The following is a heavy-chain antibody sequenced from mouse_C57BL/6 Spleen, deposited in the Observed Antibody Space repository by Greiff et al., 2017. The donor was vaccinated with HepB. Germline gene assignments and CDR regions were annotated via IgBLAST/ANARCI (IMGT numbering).Heavy chain of an antibody. CDR3: ARNDGSSYGAMDY. D-gene: IGHD1-1*01. V-gene: IGHV1-66*01. CDR2: IYPGSGNT. Sequence: VQLQQSGPELVKPGASVKISCKASGYSFTSYYIHWVKQRPGQGLEWIGWIYPGSGNTKYNEKFKGKATLTADTSSSTAYMQLSSLTSEDSAVYCCARNDGSSYGAMDYWGQGTSVTVSS. J-gene: IGHJ4*01. CDR1: GYSFTSYY.